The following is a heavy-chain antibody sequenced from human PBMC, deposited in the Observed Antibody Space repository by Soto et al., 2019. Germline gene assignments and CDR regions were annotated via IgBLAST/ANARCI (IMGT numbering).Heavy chain of an antibody. Sequence: RGFLTLSSVASVVPFTSYCMHWVRPAPGKGLLWVSRVSGGGGGAYYADSEEGRFTISRDNSKNTLYLQMNSLRGEDTAVYYCAKAQHGTGYSRGWYPLGSYMDVWGKGTTVTVSS. CDR2: VSGGGGGA. V-gene: IGHV3-23*01. J-gene: IGHJ6*03. CDR1: VVPFTSYC. D-gene: IGHD6-19*01. CDR3: AKAQHGTGYSRGWYPLGSYMDV.